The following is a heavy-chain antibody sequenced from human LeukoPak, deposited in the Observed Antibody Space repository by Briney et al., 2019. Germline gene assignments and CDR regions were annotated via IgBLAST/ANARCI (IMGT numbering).Heavy chain of an antibody. J-gene: IGHJ6*02. CDR2: ISADNGNT. V-gene: IGHV1-18*04. D-gene: IGHD3-22*01. Sequence: ASVKVSCKASGYTFSSYAISWVRQAPGQGLEWMGWISADNGNTNHAQKFQGRVSLTTDTSTSTAYMELRTLTSDDTAVYYCASGEVGVAYRAGGRYYYHYHAMDVWGQGTTVTVSS. CDR3: ASGEVGVAYRAGGRYYYHYHAMDV. CDR1: GYTFSSYA.